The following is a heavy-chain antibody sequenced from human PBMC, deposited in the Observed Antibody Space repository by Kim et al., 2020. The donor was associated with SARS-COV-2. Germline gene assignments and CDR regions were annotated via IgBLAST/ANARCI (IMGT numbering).Heavy chain of an antibody. J-gene: IGHJ6*02. CDR1: GFTFSSYN. CDR2: ISSSSSII. V-gene: IGHV3-48*02. Sequence: GGSLRLSCAASGFTFSSYNMNWVRQAPGKGLEWVSYISSSSSIIYYADSVKGRFTISRDNAKNSLYLQMNSLRDEDTAVYYCARLRLTAMVTGYGMDVWGQGTTVTVSS. CDR3: ARLRLTAMVTGYGMDV. D-gene: IGHD5-18*01.